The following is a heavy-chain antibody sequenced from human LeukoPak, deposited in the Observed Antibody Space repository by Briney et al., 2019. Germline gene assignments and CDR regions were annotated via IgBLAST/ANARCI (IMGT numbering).Heavy chain of an antibody. D-gene: IGHD3-10*01. CDR1: GFTFSSYW. Sequence: GGSLRLSCAASGFTFSSYWMSWVRQAPGKGLEWVANIKQDGSEKYYVDSVKGRFTISRDNAKNSLYLQMNSLRAEDTAVYYCARDITYYYGSGSRTYFDYWGQGTLVTVSS. CDR2: IKQDGSEK. J-gene: IGHJ4*02. CDR3: ARDITYYYGSGSRTYFDY. V-gene: IGHV3-7*01.